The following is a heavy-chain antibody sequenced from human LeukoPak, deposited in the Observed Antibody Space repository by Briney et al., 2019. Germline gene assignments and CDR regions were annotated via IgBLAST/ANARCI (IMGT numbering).Heavy chain of an antibody. CDR1: GFTFSSYG. CDR2: IYPDGTNK. D-gene: IGHD3-16*02. Sequence: AGGSLRLSCAASGFTFSSYGMHWVRQAPGKGLEWVACIYPDGTNKDYADSVKGRFTISRDNAKNSLYLQMNSLRAEDTAVYYRASSDYDYVWGSYRYSFFDYWGQGTLVTVSS. CDR3: ASSDYDYVWGSYRYSFFDY. V-gene: IGHV3-33*03. J-gene: IGHJ4*02.